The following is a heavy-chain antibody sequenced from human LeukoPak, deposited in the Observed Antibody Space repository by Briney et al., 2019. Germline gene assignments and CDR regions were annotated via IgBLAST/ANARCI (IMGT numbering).Heavy chain of an antibody. D-gene: IGHD2-15*01. CDR1: GGSISSHY. CDR2: IHYSGST. J-gene: IGHJ6*02. V-gene: IGHV4-59*11. Sequence: SETLSLTCTVSGGSISSHYWGWIRQPPGKGLEWIGNIHYSGSTNYNPSLKSRVTMSVDTSKNQFSLKLSSVTAADTAVYYCARAIGYCSGGSCYLGSKYYYYYGMDVWGQGTTVTVSS. CDR3: ARAIGYCSGGSCYLGSKYYYYYGMDV.